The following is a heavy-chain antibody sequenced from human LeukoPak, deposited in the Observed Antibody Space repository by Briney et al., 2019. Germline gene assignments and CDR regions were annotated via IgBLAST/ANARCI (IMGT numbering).Heavy chain of an antibody. D-gene: IGHD2-21*02. CDR1: GFTFSNYW. J-gene: IGHJ6*02. V-gene: IGHV3-74*01. Sequence: GGSLRLACAASGFTFSNYWMHRVRQAPGEALMWVSRIKSDGSSTTYADSVKGRFTISRDNAKNTPYLQMSSLRAEDTAVYYCSRDSLSSCGGDCYSGLDVWGQGTTVTVTS. CDR2: IKSDGSST. CDR3: SRDSLSSCGGDCYSGLDV.